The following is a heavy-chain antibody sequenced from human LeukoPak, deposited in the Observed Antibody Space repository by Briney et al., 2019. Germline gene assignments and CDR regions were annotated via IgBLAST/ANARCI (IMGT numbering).Heavy chain of an antibody. Sequence: SGTLSLTCAVSGDSISSSDWWSWVRQPPGKGLEWIAEIYHSGSTNYNPSLKSRVTISIDKSKNHFSLKLTSVTAADTAIYYCARDSYNWNVDAFDPWGQGTLVTVSS. V-gene: IGHV4-4*02. J-gene: IGHJ5*02. CDR3: ARDSYNWNVDAFDP. D-gene: IGHD1-20*01. CDR2: IYHSGST. CDR1: GDSISSSDW.